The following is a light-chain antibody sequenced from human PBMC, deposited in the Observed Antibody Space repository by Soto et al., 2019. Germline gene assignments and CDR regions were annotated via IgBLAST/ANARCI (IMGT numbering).Light chain of an antibody. CDR2: DTS. CDR3: QQYKSWPRT. Sequence: EIVMAQSPATLSVSPGERATLSCRASQRVSSHLAWYQQKPGQAPRLLIYDTSTRATGIPARFSASGSGTEFTLTISSLQSEDFGVYYCQQYKSWPRTFGQGSTVEVK. J-gene: IGKJ1*01. CDR1: QRVSSH. V-gene: IGKV3-15*01.